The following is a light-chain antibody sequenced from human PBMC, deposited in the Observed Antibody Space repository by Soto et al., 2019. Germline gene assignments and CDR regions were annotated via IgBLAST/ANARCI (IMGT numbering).Light chain of an antibody. J-gene: IGKJ5*01. CDR3: QHRSIWPVS. CDR2: DAS. CDR1: QSVSSY. Sequence: EVVMTQSPVTLSVSPGERATLSCRASQSVSSYLAWYQQKPGQAPRLLIFDASNRATGIPARFSGSGSRTDFTLTISSLEPEDFAVYYCQHRSIWPVSFGQGTRLEIK. V-gene: IGKV3-11*01.